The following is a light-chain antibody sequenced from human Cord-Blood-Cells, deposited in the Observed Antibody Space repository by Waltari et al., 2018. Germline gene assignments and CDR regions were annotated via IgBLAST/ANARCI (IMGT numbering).Light chain of an antibody. Sequence: EIALTQPPATLSLPAGVRATLSCRASQSVSSYLAWYQQKPGQAPKLLIYDASNRATGIPARFSGSGPGTDFTLTISSLEPEDFAVYYCQQRSNWHTFGPGTKVDIK. CDR2: DAS. J-gene: IGKJ3*01. V-gene: IGKV3D-11*02. CDR1: QSVSSY. CDR3: QQRSNWHT.